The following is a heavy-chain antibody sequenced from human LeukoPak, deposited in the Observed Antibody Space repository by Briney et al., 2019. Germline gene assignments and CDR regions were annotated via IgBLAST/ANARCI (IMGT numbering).Heavy chain of an antibody. CDR3: ARMYNWNYVWFDP. J-gene: IGHJ5*02. CDR1: GGSVSSGSYY. Sequence: SETLSLTCTVSGGSVSSGSYYWSWIRQPPGKGLEWIGYIYYSGSTNYNPSLKRRVTISVDTSKNQFSLKLSSVTAADTAVYYCARMYNWNYVWFDPWGQGTLVTVSS. V-gene: IGHV4-61*01. D-gene: IGHD1-7*01. CDR2: IYYSGST.